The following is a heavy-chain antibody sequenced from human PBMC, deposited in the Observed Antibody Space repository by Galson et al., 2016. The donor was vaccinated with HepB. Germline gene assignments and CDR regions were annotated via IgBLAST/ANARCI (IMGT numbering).Heavy chain of an antibody. V-gene: IGHV4-4*02. Sequence: SETLSLTCAVSGGSFTNNNWWSWVRQPPGKGLEWIGEMYHSGYTNYNPSLKSRVAMSVDKSKNQFSLRLFAVTAADTAVYHCVRVWGKYFDYWGQGALVTVSS. J-gene: IGHJ4*02. CDR3: VRVWGKYFDY. CDR2: MYHSGYT. D-gene: IGHD7-27*01. CDR1: GGSFTNNNW.